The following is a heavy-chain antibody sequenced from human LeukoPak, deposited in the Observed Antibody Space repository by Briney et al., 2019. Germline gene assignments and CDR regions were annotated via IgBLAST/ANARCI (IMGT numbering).Heavy chain of an antibody. D-gene: IGHD3-22*01. CDR1: GGSFSGYY. CDR3: ARKVGVYDSSGYYSYYYYYMDV. CDR2: INHSGST. V-gene: IGHV4-34*01. J-gene: IGHJ6*03. Sequence: SETLSLTCAVYGGSFSGYYWSWIRQPPGKGLEWIGEINHSGSTNYNPSLKSRFTISVDTSRNQFSLKLRSVTAADTAVYYCARKVGVYDSSGYYSYYYYYMDVWGKGTTVTVSS.